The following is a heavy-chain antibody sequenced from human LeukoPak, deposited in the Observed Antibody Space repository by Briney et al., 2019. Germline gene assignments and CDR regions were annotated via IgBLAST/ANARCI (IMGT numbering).Heavy chain of an antibody. Sequence: GGSLRLSCAASGFTFSSYAMRWVRQAPGKGLEWVADISYDGGNKYYADSVKGRFTISRDNSKNTLYLQMNTLRAEDTAVYYCARGRTGYGSGSYPPYFDYWGQGTLVTVSS. J-gene: IGHJ4*02. D-gene: IGHD3-10*01. CDR1: GFTFSSYA. CDR2: ISYDGGNK. CDR3: ARGRTGYGSGSYPPYFDY. V-gene: IGHV3-30*04.